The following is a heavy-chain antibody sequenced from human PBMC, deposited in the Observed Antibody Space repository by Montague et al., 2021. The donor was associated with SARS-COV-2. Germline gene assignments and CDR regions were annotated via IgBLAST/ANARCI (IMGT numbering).Heavy chain of an antibody. CDR2: IYYSGST. J-gene: IGHJ1*01. CDR1: GVPISSYY. V-gene: IGHV4-59*08. Sequence: SETLSLTCTVSGVPISSYYWSWIRQPPGKGLEWIGYIYYSGSTNXNPSLKSRVTISVDTSKNQFSLNLSSVTAADTAVYYCARHVSGSLTHFHHWGQGSLVTVSS. CDR3: ARHVSGSLTHFHH. D-gene: IGHD1-26*01.